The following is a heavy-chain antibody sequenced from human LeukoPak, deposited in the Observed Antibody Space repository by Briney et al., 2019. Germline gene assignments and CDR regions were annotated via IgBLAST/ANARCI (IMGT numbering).Heavy chain of an antibody. CDR3: AKAYGTNGYFQLPIDF. Sequence: GGALRLSCAASGFIFSCNAMTWLRQAPGKGLECVSAITASGDSTYYADSVRGRFTISSDNSKNTLLLQMNILRAEDTAVYFCAKAYGTNGYFQLPIDFWGQGTLVTVSS. V-gene: IGHV3-23*01. CDR2: ITASGDST. D-gene: IGHD2-8*01. CDR1: GFIFSCNA. J-gene: IGHJ4*02.